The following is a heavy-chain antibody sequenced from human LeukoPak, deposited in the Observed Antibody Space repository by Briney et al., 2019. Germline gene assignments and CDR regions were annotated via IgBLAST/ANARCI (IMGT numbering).Heavy chain of an antibody. V-gene: IGHV4-61*02. D-gene: IGHD3-9*01. CDR1: GGSISSGSYY. J-gene: IGHJ5*02. CDR2: IYTSGST. Sequence: PSETLSLTCTVSGGSISSGSYYWSWIRQPAGKGLEWIGRIYTSGSTNYNPSLKSRVTISVDRSKNQFSLKLSSVTAADTAVYYCARIRYFDWLFETWGQGTLVTVSS. CDR3: ARIRYFDWLFET.